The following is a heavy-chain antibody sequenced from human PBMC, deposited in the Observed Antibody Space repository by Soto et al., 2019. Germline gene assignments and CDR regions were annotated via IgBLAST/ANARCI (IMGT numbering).Heavy chain of an antibody. CDR3: ARGTYYDILAVSDPPRAPPDY. J-gene: IGHJ4*02. Sequence: ASVKVSCKASGYTFTSYGISWVRQAPGQGLEWMGWISAYNGNTNYAQKLQGRVTMTTDTSTSTAYMELRSLRSDDTAVYYCARGTYYDILAVSDPPRAPPDYWGQGTLVTVSS. CDR1: GYTFTSYG. CDR2: ISAYNGNT. D-gene: IGHD3-9*01. V-gene: IGHV1-18*01.